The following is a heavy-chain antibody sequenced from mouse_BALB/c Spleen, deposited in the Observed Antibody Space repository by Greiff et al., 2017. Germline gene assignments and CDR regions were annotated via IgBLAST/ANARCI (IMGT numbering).Heavy chain of an antibody. J-gene: IGHJ2*01. Sequence: QVTLKVSGPGLLQPSQTLSLTCSFSGFSLTTSGMGVSWIRQPSGQGLEWLAHIYWDDDKRYNPSLKSRLTISKDTSRNQVFLNITSVDTADTATYSCARGPYDYDCFDYWGQGTTLTVSA. CDR3: ARGPYDYDCFDY. CDR2: IYWDDDK. D-gene: IGHD2-4*01. V-gene: IGHV8-12*01. CDR1: GFSLTTSGMG.